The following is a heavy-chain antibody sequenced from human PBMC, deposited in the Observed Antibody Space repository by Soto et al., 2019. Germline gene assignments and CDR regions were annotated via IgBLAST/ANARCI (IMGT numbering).Heavy chain of an antibody. CDR1: GGSRSDYF. V-gene: IGHV4-34*01. CDR3: ARGGISHWAYFYYMDV. D-gene: IGHD2-21*01. J-gene: IGHJ6*03. CDR2: INHLGSI. Sequence: SETLSLTCVVSGGSRSDYFWSWIRQPPGMALEWIGEINHLGSINYNPSLKSRVTMSVDTSKNQFSLTLNSVTAADTATYYCARGGISHWAYFYYMDVWDRGTTVTV.